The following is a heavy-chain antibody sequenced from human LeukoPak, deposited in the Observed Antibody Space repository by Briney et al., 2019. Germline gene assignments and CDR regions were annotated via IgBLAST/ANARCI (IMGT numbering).Heavy chain of an antibody. V-gene: IGHV3-7*04. CDR3: TRVGYIDEGIDY. Sequence: GGTLRLSCVASGFPFSSYWMTWVRQAPGKGLEWVANIKQDGSKKSYVDSVKGRFTISRDNAKNSLYLQMNSLRAEDTAIYYCTRVGYIDEGIDYWGQGTLVTVSS. J-gene: IGHJ4*02. CDR1: GFPFSSYW. CDR2: IKQDGSKK. D-gene: IGHD5-24*01.